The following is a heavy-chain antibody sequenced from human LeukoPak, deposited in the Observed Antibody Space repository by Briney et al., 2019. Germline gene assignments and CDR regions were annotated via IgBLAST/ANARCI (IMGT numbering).Heavy chain of an antibody. CDR3: ATYYYGSGSYWGAFDI. Sequence: PGGSLRLSCAASGFTVSSNYMSWVRQAPGKGLEWVSVIYSGGSTYYADSVKGRFTISRDNSKNTLYLQMNSLRAEDTAVYYCATYYYGSGSYWGAFDIWGQGTIVTVSS. CDR2: IYSGGST. J-gene: IGHJ3*02. CDR1: GFTVSSNY. V-gene: IGHV3-53*01. D-gene: IGHD3-10*01.